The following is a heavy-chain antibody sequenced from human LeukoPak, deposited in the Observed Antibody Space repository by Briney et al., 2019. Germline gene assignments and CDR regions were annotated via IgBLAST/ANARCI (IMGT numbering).Heavy chain of an antibody. CDR3: AKDVSVEVAGTLWDY. Sequence: GGSLRLSCAASGFTFSSYAMNWVRQAPGKGLEWVSVISGSGFSTNYADPVKGRFTISRDNSKNTLYLQMNSLGVEDTAVYYCAKDVSVEVAGTLWDYWGQGTLVTVSS. CDR1: GFTFSSYA. J-gene: IGHJ4*02. V-gene: IGHV3-23*01. D-gene: IGHD6-19*01. CDR2: ISGSGFST.